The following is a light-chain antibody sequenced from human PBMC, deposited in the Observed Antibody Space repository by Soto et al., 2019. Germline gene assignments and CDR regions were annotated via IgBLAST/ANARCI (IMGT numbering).Light chain of an antibody. CDR3: QHYLDWPVYT. Sequence: EIVLTQSPGTLSLSPGERATLSCRASQSVASYLAWYQQKPGQAPRLLISGTSSRATGIPDRFSGSGSGTDFTLTISSLQSEDLAVYYCQHYLDWPVYTFGQGTKLEIK. V-gene: IGKV3D-15*01. CDR2: GTS. J-gene: IGKJ2*01. CDR1: QSVASY.